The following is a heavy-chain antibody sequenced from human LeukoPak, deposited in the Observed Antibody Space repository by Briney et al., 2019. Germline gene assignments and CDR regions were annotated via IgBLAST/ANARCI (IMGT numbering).Heavy chain of an antibody. CDR2: IKQDGSEK. J-gene: IGHJ4*02. CDR1: GFTFSSYW. Sequence: GGSLRLSCAASGFTFSSYWMSWVRQAPGKGLEWVANIKQDGSEKYYVDSVKGRFTISRDNAKNSLYLQMNSLRAEDTAVYYCARDAPRSSGSYYYYFDYWGQGTLVTVSS. CDR3: ARDAPRSSGSYYYYFDY. D-gene: IGHD3-10*01. V-gene: IGHV3-7*01.